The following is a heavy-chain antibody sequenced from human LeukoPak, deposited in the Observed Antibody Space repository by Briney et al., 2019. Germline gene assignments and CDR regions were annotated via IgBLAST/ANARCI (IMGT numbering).Heavy chain of an antibody. V-gene: IGHV3-7*02. Sequence: QPGGSLRLSCTASGFTFAGYWMTWVRHPPGKGLEWVANIKSDGSEKYYVDSVEGRFTVCRDNTKNSLSLQLNSLRAEDTAVYYCAKLSEYSFDSRGQGTQVTVSS. D-gene: IGHD6-6*01. CDR2: IKSDGSEK. CDR1: GFTFAGYW. CDR3: AKLSEYSFDS. J-gene: IGHJ4*02.